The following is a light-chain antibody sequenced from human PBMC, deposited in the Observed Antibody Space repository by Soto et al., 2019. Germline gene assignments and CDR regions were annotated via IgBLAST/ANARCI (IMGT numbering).Light chain of an antibody. V-gene: IGLV2-14*01. Sequence: QSVLTQPASVSGSPGQSITISCTGTSSDVGAYNYVSWYLHHPGKVPKLLIYEVTNRPSGVSDRFSGSKSGNTASLTISGLQADDEADYYCSSKRDSSTLFVFGTGTKVTVL. CDR2: EVT. J-gene: IGLJ1*01. CDR1: SSDVGAYNY. CDR3: SSKRDSSTLFV.